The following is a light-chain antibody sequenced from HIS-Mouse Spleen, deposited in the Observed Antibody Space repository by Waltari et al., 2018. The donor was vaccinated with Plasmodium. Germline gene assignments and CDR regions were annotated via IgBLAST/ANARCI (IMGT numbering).Light chain of an antibody. CDR2: AAS. CDR3: QQLNSYPLT. V-gene: IGKV1-9*01. J-gene: IGKJ4*01. CDR1: QGISSY. Sequence: DIQLTQSPSFLSASVGDRVTITCRASQGISSYLAWYQQKPGKAPKLLIYAASTLQNGVPSSFSGSGSGTEFTLTISSLQPEDFATYYCQQLNSYPLTFGGGTKVEIK.